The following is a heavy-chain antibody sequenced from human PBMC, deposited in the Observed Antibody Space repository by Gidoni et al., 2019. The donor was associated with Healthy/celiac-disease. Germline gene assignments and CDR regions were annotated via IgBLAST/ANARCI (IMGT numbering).Heavy chain of an antibody. CDR3: ATTATSTNYYYYGMDV. CDR2: IIPILGIA. Sequence: QVQLVQSGAEVKKPGSSVQVSCKASGGTFSSYAISWVRQAPGQGLEWMGRIIPILGIANYAQKFQGRVTITADKSTSTAYMELSSLRSEDTAVYYCATTATSTNYYYYGMDVWGQGTTVTVSS. V-gene: IGHV1-69*09. J-gene: IGHJ6*02. D-gene: IGHD5-18*01. CDR1: GGTFSSYA.